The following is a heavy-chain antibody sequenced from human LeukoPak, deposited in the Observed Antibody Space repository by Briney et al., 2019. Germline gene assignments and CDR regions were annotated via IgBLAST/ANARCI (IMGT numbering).Heavy chain of an antibody. D-gene: IGHD6-13*01. J-gene: IGHJ4*02. V-gene: IGHV3-74*01. CDR2: INSDGSST. Sequence: PGGSLRLSCAASRITFSSYWMHWVRQAPGKGLVWVSRINSDGSSTSYADSVRGRFTISRDNSKNTLYLQMNSLRAEDTAVYYCAKFSSPSSSWYRGSGSAIDYWGQGTLVTVSS. CDR3: AKFSSPSSSWYRGSGSAIDY. CDR1: RITFSSYW.